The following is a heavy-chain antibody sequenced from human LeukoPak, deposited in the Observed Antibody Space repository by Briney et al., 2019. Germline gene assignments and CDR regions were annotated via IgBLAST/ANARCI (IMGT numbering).Heavy chain of an antibody. J-gene: IGHJ4*02. V-gene: IGHV3-23*01. CDR2: ISGSGGST. CDR3: AKDDYSNYYDY. CDR1: GFTFSSYA. Sequence: GGSLRLSCAASGFTFSSYAMSWVRQAPGRGLEWVSAISGSGGSTYYADSVKGRFTIYRDNSKNTLYLQMNSLRAEDTAVYYCAKDDYSNYYDYWGQGTLVTVSS. D-gene: IGHD4-11*01.